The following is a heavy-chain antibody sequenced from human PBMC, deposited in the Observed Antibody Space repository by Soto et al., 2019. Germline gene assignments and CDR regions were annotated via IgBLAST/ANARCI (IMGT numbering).Heavy chain of an antibody. D-gene: IGHD1-20*01. CDR2: ISYDGSNK. V-gene: IGHV3-30-3*01. Sequence: QVQLVESGGGVVQPGRSLSLSCAASGFTFSSYAMHWVRQAPGKGLEWVAGISYDGSNKYYADSVKGRFTITRDNAKNTLYLQMHSLRAEDTVVDSCASLSIAGKSPYFEYLGQGTLVTVS. CDR3: ASLSIAGKSPYFEY. CDR1: GFTFSSYA. J-gene: IGHJ4*02.